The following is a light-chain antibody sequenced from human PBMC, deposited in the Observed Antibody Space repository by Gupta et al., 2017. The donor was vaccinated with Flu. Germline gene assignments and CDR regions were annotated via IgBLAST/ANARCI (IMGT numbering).Light chain of an antibody. J-gene: IGKJ1*01. V-gene: IGKV4-1*01. CDR2: GAS. CDR3: QQDDSLPWT. CDR1: QRVLYNSTNNDY. Sequence: DIVMTQSPDSLAVSLGERAAINCKSSQRVLYNSTNNDYLAWYQQKPGQSPRLVVYGASTRDSGVPDRFSGTGSGTDFTLTISKVQAEDAATYYFQQDDSLPWTFGQGTKVEIK.